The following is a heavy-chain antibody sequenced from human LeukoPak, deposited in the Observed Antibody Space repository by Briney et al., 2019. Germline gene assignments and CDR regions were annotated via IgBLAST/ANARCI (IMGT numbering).Heavy chain of an antibody. J-gene: IGHJ4*02. CDR1: GFTFSSYS. CDR3: ARDPTSIAAPRYFDY. CDR2: ISSSSNYI. Sequence: GGSLRLSCAASGFTFSSYSMNWVRQAPGKGLEWVSSISSSSNYIYHADSLKGRFTISRDNAKNSLYLQMNSLRAEDTAVYYCARDPTSIAAPRYFDYWGQGTLVTVSS. V-gene: IGHV3-21*01. D-gene: IGHD6-6*01.